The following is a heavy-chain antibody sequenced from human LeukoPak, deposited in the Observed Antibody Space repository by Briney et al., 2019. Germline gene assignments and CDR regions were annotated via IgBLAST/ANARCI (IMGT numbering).Heavy chain of an antibody. CDR2: ISVTSSTI. CDR1: GITFSSYS. Sequence: GGSLRLSCAASGITFSSYSMNWVRQAPGKGLEWVSYISVTSSTIYYADPVKGRFTIPRDNAKNLLFLQMNNLRAEDTAVYFCARESGYTYVQQPYSYYGMDVWGQGTTVTVSS. D-gene: IGHD5-18*01. CDR3: ARESGYTYVQQPYSYYGMDV. V-gene: IGHV3-48*01. J-gene: IGHJ6*02.